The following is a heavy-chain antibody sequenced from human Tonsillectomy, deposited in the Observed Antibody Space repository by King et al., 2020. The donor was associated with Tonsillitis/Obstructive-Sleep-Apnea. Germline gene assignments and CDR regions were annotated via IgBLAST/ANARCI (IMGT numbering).Heavy chain of an antibody. V-gene: IGHV2-5*02. Sequence: ITLKESGPTLVKPTQTLTLTCTFSGFSLTTSGVGVAWIRQPPGKALEWLALVYWDDDKRYSPSLKSRLTITKDTSKNQVVLTMTNMHPVDTATYYCARQPYSGSYYDHSYYMDVWGKGTTVTVSS. J-gene: IGHJ6*03. CDR1: GFSLTTSGVG. CDR3: ARQPYSGSYYDHSYYMDV. CDR2: VYWDDDK. D-gene: IGHD1-26*01.